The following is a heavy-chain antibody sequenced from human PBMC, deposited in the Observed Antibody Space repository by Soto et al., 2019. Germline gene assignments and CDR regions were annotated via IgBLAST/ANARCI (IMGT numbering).Heavy chain of an antibody. CDR3: ARGYYDSSGYYYFDY. D-gene: IGHD3-22*01. V-gene: IGHV4-59*08. J-gene: IGHJ4*02. CDR2: IYYSGST. CDR1: GGSISSYY. Sequence: SETLSLTCTVSGGSISSYYWSWIRQPPGKGLEWIGYIYYSGSTNYNPSLKSRVTISVDTSKNQFSLKLSSVTAADTAVYYCARGYYDSSGYYYFDYWGQGTLVTVSS.